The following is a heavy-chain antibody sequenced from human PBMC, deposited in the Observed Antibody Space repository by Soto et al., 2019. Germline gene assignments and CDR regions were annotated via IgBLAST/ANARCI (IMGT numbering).Heavy chain of an antibody. CDR1: GFTFSSYG. CDR3: ARDASSTYYYGSGSYYKGPDIDY. J-gene: IGHJ4*02. CDR2: IWYDGSNK. D-gene: IGHD3-10*01. Sequence: GGSLRLSCAASGFTFSSYGMHWVRQAPGKGLEWVAVIWYDGSNKYYADSVKGRFTISRDNSKNTLYLQMNSLRAEDTAVYYCARDASSTYYYGSGSYYKGPDIDYWGQGTLVTVSS. V-gene: IGHV3-33*01.